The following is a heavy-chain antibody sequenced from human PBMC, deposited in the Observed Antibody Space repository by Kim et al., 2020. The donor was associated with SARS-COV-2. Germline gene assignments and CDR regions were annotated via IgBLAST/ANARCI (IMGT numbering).Heavy chain of an antibody. CDR1: GFTLSSFG. Sequence: GGSLRLSCAASGFTLSSFGMNWVRKAPGKGLEWVSYISSSSSHIYYANSVRGRFTISRDNGKHSVYLQMNSLRDEDTAVYYCARDDDEYARYSVMDVWG. D-gene: IGHD5-18*01. CDR3: ARDDDEYARYSVMDV. J-gene: IGHJ6*02. CDR2: ISSSSSHI. V-gene: IGHV3-48*02.